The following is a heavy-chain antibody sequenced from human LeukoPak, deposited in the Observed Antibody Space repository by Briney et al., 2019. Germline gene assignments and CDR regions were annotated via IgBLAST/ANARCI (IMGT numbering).Heavy chain of an antibody. J-gene: IGHJ3*02. CDR1: GATFSSYT. CDR2: IIPILGIA. Sequence: ASVKVSCKASGATFSSYTISWVRQAPGQGLEWMGRIIPILGIANYAQKFQGRVTITADKSMSTAYMELSSLRSEDTAVYYCATRIAVAGDRAFDIWGQGTMVTVSS. V-gene: IGHV1-69*02. CDR3: ATRIAVAGDRAFDI. D-gene: IGHD6-19*01.